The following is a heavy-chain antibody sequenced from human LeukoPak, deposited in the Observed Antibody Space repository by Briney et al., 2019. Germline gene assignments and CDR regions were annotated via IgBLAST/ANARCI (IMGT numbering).Heavy chain of an antibody. J-gene: IGHJ4*02. V-gene: IGHV4-61*02. CDR1: GGSISSGSYY. CDR3: ARGELSITGTTYPFDY. CDR2: IYTSGST. D-gene: IGHD1-7*01. Sequence: SETLSLTCTVSGGSISSGSYYWSWIRQPAGKGLEWIGRIYTSGSTNYNPSLKSRVTISVDTSKNQFSLKLSSVTAADTAVYYCARGELSITGTTYPFDYWGQGTLVTVSS.